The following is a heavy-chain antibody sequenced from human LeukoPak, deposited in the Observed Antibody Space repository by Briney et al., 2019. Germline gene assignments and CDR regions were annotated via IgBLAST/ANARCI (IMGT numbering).Heavy chain of an antibody. CDR2: IYYSGST. J-gene: IGHJ5*02. CDR1: GGSISSGGYY. CDR3: ASTPDYYDSSGYLNNWFDP. D-gene: IGHD3-22*01. Sequence: SQTLSLTCTVSGGSISSGGYYWSWIRQHPGKGLEWIWYIYYSGSTYYNPSLKSRVTISVDTSKNHFSLKLSSVTAADTAVYYCASTPDYYDSSGYLNNWFDPWGQGTLATSSS. V-gene: IGHV4-31*03.